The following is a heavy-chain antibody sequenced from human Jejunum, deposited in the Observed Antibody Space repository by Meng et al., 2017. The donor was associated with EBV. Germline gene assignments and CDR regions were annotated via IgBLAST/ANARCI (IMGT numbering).Heavy chain of an antibody. CDR2: IYGGDDK. D-gene: IGHD3-22*01. CDR3: AHRVRDTVNFDY. J-gene: IGHJ4*02. V-gene: IGHV2-5*02. CDR1: GFSLSTSAVG. Sequence: QIPLKEFGPTPVKPHQTLTLTCTFSGFSLSTSAVGVGWIRQPPEKALEWLAPIYGGDDKHYSPSLKSRLTITMDTSKNQVVLTMIDMDPVDTATYYCAHRVRDTVNFDYWGQGTLVTASS.